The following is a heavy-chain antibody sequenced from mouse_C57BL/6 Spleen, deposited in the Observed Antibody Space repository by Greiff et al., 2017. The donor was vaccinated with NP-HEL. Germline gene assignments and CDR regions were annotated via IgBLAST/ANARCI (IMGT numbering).Heavy chain of an antibody. CDR1: GYTFTRYG. CDR3: AGPGLSYAMDY. V-gene: IGHV1-81*01. Sequence: QVQLQQSGAELARPGASVKLSCKASGYTFTRYGISWVKQRTGQGLEWIGEIYPRSGNTYYNEKFKGKATLTADKSSSTAYMELRSLTSEDSAVYFCAGPGLSYAMDYWGQGTSVTVSS. J-gene: IGHJ4*01. CDR2: IYPRSGNT.